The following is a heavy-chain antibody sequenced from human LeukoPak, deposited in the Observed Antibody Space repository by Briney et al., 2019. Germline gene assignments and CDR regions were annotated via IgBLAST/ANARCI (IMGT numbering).Heavy chain of an antibody. V-gene: IGHV3-30*02. D-gene: IGHD1-26*01. CDR1: GFTFSSSG. CDR3: AKDYPSAVGASPFEY. Sequence: GGSLRLSCAASGFTFSSSGMHWVRQAPGKGLEWVTFIGYDGSNNYDGSSKYYADSVKGRFTISRDNSKNTLYLQMNSLRPEDTALFYCAKDYPSAVGASPFEYWGQGTLVTDS. J-gene: IGHJ4*02. CDR2: IGYDGSNNYDGSSK.